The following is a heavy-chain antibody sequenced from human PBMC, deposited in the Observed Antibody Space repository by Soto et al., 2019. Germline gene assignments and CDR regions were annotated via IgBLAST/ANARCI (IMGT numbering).Heavy chain of an antibody. Sequence: SVKVSCKASGGTFSSYAISWVRQAPGQGLEWMGGIIPIFGTANYAQKFQGRVTITADESTSTAYMELSSLRSEDTAVYYCARHQTYYYDSSGYYLNSYFDYWGQGTLVTVSS. J-gene: IGHJ4*02. CDR2: IIPIFGTA. D-gene: IGHD3-22*01. CDR3: ARHQTYYYDSSGYYLNSYFDY. CDR1: GGTFSSYA. V-gene: IGHV1-69*13.